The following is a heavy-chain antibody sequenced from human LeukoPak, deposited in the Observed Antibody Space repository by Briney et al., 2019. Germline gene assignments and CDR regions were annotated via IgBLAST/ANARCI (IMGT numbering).Heavy chain of an antibody. V-gene: IGHV4-61*08. Sequence: SETLSLTCSVSGVSVGSAGYYWTWIRQPPGKGLEWIGYMYYSGNSNYNLFLKSRVTMSLDPSKNRFSLKLSSVTAADTAVYYCARSQSQSGSYRYYFTYWGQGTLVTVSS. CDR2: MYYSGNS. CDR1: GVSVGSAGYY. CDR3: ARSQSQSGSYRYYFTY. D-gene: IGHD1-26*01. J-gene: IGHJ4*02.